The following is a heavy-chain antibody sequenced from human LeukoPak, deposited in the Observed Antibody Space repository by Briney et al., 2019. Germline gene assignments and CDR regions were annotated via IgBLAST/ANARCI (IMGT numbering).Heavy chain of an antibody. Sequence: GGSLRLSCVASGFTFSSYWMSWVRQAPGKGLEWVAVISYDGSNKYYADSVKGRFTISRDNSKNTLYLQMNSLRAEDTAVYYCARSFKARYFDWLFTPFDYWGQGALVTVSS. CDR2: ISYDGSNK. D-gene: IGHD3-9*01. V-gene: IGHV3-30-3*01. CDR3: ARSFKARYFDWLFTPFDY. CDR1: GFTFSSYW. J-gene: IGHJ4*02.